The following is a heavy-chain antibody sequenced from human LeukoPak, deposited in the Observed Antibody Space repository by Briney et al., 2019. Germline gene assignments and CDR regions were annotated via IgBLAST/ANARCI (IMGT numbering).Heavy chain of an antibody. D-gene: IGHD3-22*01. J-gene: IGHJ3*02. CDR1: GFTFSYVS. CDR3: ASYDPVLDAYI. CDR2: IKSKIDRGLR. V-gene: IGHV3-15*01. Sequence: PGGSLRLSCAASGFTFSYVSMSWVRQAPGKGLEWVGRIKSKIDRGLRDYAAPVNGRFTISRDDAKSTLFLHMTSLKIEDTALYYCASYDPVLDAYIWGRGTLVSVSS.